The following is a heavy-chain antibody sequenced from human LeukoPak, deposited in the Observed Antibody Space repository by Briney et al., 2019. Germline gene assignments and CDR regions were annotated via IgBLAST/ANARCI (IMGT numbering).Heavy chain of an antibody. V-gene: IGHV1-2*02. J-gene: IGHJ5*02. CDR3: ARGPVYYGSGSYYNWFDR. Sequence: GASVRVSCTASGYTFTGYYMHWVRQAPGQGLEWMGWINPNSGGKNYAQKFQGRVTMTRDTSISTAYMELSRLRSDDTAVYYCARGPVYYGSGSYYNWFDRWGQGTLVTVSS. CDR2: INPNSGGK. D-gene: IGHD3-10*01. CDR1: GYTFTGYY.